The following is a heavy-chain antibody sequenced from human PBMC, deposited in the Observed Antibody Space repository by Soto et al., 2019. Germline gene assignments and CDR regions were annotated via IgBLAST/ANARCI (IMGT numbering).Heavy chain of an antibody. Sequence: QVQLQESGPGLVKPSETLSLTCTVSGDSISRYYWSWIRLSPGKGQEWIGYIYYSGETNYNPSVKSRFTISVDRTKNQFSLKLSSVTAADTAVYYWARDQGGEFLKGAGMDVWGQGTRVTVSS. CDR2: IYYSGET. CDR1: GDSISRYY. D-gene: IGHD3-10*01. V-gene: IGHV4-59*01. CDR3: ARDQGGEFLKGAGMDV. J-gene: IGHJ6*02.